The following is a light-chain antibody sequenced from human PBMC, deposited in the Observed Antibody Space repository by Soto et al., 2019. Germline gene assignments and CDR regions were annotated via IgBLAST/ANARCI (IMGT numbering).Light chain of an antibody. CDR3: FSHRRGYSHV. J-gene: IGLJ1*01. Sequence: QSVLTQPASVSGSPGQSITISCTGTSRDVGGYNYVSWYQQYPGKAPKLMIYGVTNRPSGVSNRFSGSKTGNTASLTISGLQAEDEAYYYCFSHRRGYSHVFGTGTKLTVL. CDR1: SRDVGGYNY. CDR2: GVT. V-gene: IGLV2-14*01.